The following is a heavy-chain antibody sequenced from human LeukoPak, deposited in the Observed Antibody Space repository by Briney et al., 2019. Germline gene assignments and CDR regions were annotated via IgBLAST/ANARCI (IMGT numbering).Heavy chain of an antibody. CDR2: IRSDGSNK. Sequence: PGGSLRLSCAASGFTFSNYAIHWVRQAPGKGLEWVTFIRSDGSNKYYADSVKGRFTISRDNSKNTLYLQMNSLRVEDTAVCYCYGEGYWGQGTLVTVSS. D-gene: IGHD4-17*01. V-gene: IGHV3-30*02. CDR3: YGEGY. CDR1: GFTFSNYA. J-gene: IGHJ4*02.